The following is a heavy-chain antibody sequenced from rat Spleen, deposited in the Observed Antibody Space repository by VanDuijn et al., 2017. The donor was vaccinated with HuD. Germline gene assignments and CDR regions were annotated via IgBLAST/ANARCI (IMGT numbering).Heavy chain of an antibody. CDR3: ARRAYYGYTPFDY. V-gene: IGHV3-3*01. D-gene: IGHD1-9*01. Sequence: EVQLQESGPGLVRPSQSLSLTCSVTGHSIASSYRWNWIRKFPGNRLEWMGYINSAGSTNYNPSLKSRISITRDTSNNQFFLQLNSVTTEETATYYCARRAYYGYTPFDYWGQGVMVTVSS. CDR2: INSAGST. J-gene: IGHJ2*01. CDR1: GHSIASSYR.